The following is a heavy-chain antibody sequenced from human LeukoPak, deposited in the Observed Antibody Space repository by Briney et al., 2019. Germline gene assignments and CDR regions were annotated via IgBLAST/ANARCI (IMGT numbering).Heavy chain of an antibody. V-gene: IGHV4-59*08. J-gene: IGHJ4*02. CDR3: ARHGRFGIVGAIAYFDY. D-gene: IGHD1-26*01. Sequence: SETLSLTCTAAGGSISSYYWSWIRQPPGKGLEWIGYIYYSGSTNYNPSLKSRVTTSVDTSKNQFSLKLSSVTAADTAVYYCARHGRFGIVGAIAYFDYWGQGTLVTVSS. CDR1: GGSISSYY. CDR2: IYYSGST.